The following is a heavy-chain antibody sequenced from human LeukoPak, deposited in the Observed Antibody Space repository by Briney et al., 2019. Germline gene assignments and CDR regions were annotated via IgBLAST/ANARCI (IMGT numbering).Heavy chain of an antibody. Sequence: SEPLSLPCGVWGGPFWCLYELGLRQPPGRGLEGIGEMNHSGSTNYNPSLKSRVTISVDTSKNQFSLKLSSVTAADTAVYYCARLGLPYYYDSNGYPIWGQGTLVTVSS. CDR1: GGPFWCLY. CDR3: ARLGLPYYYDSNGYPI. J-gene: IGHJ4*02. V-gene: IGHV4-34*01. CDR2: MNHSGST. D-gene: IGHD3-22*01.